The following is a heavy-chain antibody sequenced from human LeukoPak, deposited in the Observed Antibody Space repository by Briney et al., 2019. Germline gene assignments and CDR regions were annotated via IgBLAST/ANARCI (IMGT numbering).Heavy chain of an antibody. J-gene: IGHJ3*02. D-gene: IGHD3-22*01. V-gene: IGHV3-23*01. CDR1: GVTLRRYA. CDR3: AKDWSDYYDTSGSDPFDI. Sequence: QPXGSLRLSCAASGVTLRRYAMRGVRQAPGKGVEGGSGMSGRGGSTYYADSVKRRFTLSNDNSQNTLHLQMNSLRAEDTAVYYCAKDWSDYYDTSGSDPFDIWLQATMVTVSS. CDR2: MSGRGGST.